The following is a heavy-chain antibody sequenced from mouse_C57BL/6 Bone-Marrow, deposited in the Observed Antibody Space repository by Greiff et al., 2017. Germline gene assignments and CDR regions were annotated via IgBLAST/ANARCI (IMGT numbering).Heavy chain of an antibody. V-gene: IGHV6-6*01. CDR3: TRHGSFYYFDY. J-gene: IGHJ2*01. D-gene: IGHD1-1*01. CDR1: GFTFSDAW. CDR2: IRNKANNHAT. Sequence: EVQLQQSGGGLVQPGGSMKLSCAASGFTFSDAWMDWVRQSPEKGLEWVAEIRNKANNHATYYAESVKGRFTIARDDSKSRVYLRMNSLRAEDTGIYYCTRHGSFYYFDYWGQGTTLTVSS.